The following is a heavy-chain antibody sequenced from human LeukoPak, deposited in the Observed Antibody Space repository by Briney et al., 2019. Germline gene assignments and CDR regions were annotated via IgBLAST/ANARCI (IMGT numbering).Heavy chain of an antibody. D-gene: IGHD5-18*01. J-gene: IGHJ5*02. V-gene: IGHV4-59*01. CDR3: ARGDTWFDP. CDR2: IYYSGST. CDR1: GGSISSYY. Sequence: PSETLSLTCTVSGGSISSYYWSWIRPPPGEGLEWIGYIYYSGSTNYNPSLKSRVTISVDTSKNQFSLKLSSVTDADTAVYYCARGDTWFDPWGQGTLVTVSS.